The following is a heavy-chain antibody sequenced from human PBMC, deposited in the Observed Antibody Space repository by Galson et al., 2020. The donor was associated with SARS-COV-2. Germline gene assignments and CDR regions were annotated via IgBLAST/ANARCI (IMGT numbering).Heavy chain of an antibody. D-gene: IGHD6-13*01. J-gene: IGHJ4*02. CDR3: ATEGI. CDR1: GYTINELS. V-gene: IGHV1-24*01. Sequence: AAVMDTSVVSGYTINELSMPWVRQAPGKGLEWMGGFDPEDGETIYAQKFQGRVTMTEDTSTDTAYMELSSLRSEDTAVYYCATEGIWGQGTLVTVSS. CDR2: FDPEDGET.